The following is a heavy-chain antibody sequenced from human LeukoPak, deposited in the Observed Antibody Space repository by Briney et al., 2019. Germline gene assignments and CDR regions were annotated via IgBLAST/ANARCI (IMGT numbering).Heavy chain of an antibody. J-gene: IGHJ4*02. D-gene: IGHD5-12*01. V-gene: IGHV3-11*01. CDR2: ISTRDSVI. CDR3: AREQWFRLDF. Sequence: PGGSLRLSCAASGFDVDDYYMDWIRQAPGKGLEWVAYISTRDSVIYYADSVKGRFAISTDSAKNSVYLQMDGLTVEDTAVYYCAREQWFRLDFWGQGILVSVSS. CDR1: GFDVDDYY.